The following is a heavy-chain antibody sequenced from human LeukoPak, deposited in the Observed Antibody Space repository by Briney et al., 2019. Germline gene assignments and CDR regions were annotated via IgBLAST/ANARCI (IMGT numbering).Heavy chain of an antibody. D-gene: IGHD1-26*01. Sequence: PSETLSLTCTVSGGSISSGGYYWSWIRQPPGKGLEWIGYIYYSGSTNYNPSLKSRVTISVDTSKNQFSLKLSSVTAADTAVYYCARGEGYWFDPWGQGTLVTVSS. CDR3: ARGEGYWFDP. V-gene: IGHV4-61*08. J-gene: IGHJ5*02. CDR1: GGSISSGGYY. CDR2: IYYSGST.